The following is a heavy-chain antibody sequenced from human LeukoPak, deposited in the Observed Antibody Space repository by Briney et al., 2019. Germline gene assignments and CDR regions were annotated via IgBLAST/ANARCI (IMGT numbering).Heavy chain of an antibody. Sequence: GGSLRLSCAASGFTFSDYYMSWVRQAPGKGREWVSVIGASGADTYYSDSVMGRFTVSRDNSQNTLFLHMSSLRAEDTAVYFCARRRRDTSGYYLGAFHDWGQGTTVTVSS. CDR2: IGASGADT. CDR1: GFTFSDYY. J-gene: IGHJ3*01. D-gene: IGHD3-22*01. V-gene: IGHV3-23*01. CDR3: ARRRRDTSGYYLGAFHD.